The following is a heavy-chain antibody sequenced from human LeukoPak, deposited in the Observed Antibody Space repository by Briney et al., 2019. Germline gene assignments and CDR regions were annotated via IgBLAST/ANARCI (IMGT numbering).Heavy chain of an antibody. D-gene: IGHD1-26*01. CDR3: ARDVGASAPDAFDI. J-gene: IGHJ3*02. CDR2: ISGSGGNT. V-gene: IGHV3-23*01. Sequence: PGGSLRLSCAASGFTFSSYAMSWVRRAPGKGLEWVSSISGSGGNTYYAQSVKGRFTISRDNAKNSLYLQMNSLRAEDTDVYYCARDVGASAPDAFDIWGQGTMVTVSS. CDR1: GFTFSSYA.